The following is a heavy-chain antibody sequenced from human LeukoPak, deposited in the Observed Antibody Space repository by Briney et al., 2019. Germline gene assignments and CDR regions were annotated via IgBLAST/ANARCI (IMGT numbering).Heavy chain of an antibody. CDR3: ARTRGLDY. V-gene: IGHV3-7*01. CDR2: IKQDGSET. J-gene: IGHJ4*02. Sequence: GGSLRLSCAASGFTFSSYAMSWVRQAPGKGLEWVANIKQDGSETYYVDSVKGRFTISRDNAKNSLYLQMNSLRAEDTAVYYCARTRGLDYWGQGTLVTVSS. CDR1: GFTFSSYA. D-gene: IGHD3-10*01.